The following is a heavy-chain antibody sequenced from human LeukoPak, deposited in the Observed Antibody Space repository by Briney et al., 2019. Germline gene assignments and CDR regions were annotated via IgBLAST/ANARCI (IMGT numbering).Heavy chain of an antibody. D-gene: IGHD3-10*01. CDR3: ARDRVRGILLWFGELAGDYMDV. J-gene: IGHJ6*03. V-gene: IGHV4-34*01. CDR1: GGSFSGYY. Sequence: SETLSLTCAVYGGSFSGYYWNWIRQPPGKGLEWIGEINHSGSTNYNPSLKSRVTISVDKSKNQFSLKLSSVTAADTAVYYCARDRVRGILLWFGELAGDYMDVWGKGTTVTVSS. CDR2: INHSGST.